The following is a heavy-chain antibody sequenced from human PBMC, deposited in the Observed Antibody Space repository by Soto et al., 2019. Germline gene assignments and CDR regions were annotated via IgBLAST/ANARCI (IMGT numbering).Heavy chain of an antibody. J-gene: IGHJ6*02. CDR2: IYYSGST. D-gene: IGHD3-16*01. CDR3: ATAMGDWGNYYYYSAFDV. Sequence: SETLSLTCTVSGGSISSGGYYWSWIRQHPGKGLEWIGYIYYSGSTYYNPSLESRLTISVDTSKNQFSLNLSSVTAADTAVYYCATAMGDWGNYYYYSAFDVWGQRTTVTVSS. V-gene: IGHV4-61*08. CDR1: GGSISSGGYY.